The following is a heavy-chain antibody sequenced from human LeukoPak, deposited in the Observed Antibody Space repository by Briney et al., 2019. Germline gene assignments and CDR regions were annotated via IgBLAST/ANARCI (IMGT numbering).Heavy chain of an antibody. J-gene: IGHJ5*02. CDR3: ARGPPRTTMNWFDP. D-gene: IGHD1-1*01. CDR2: INSDGSST. CDR1: GFSFSSYW. V-gene: IGHV3-74*01. Sequence: GGSLGLSCAASGFSFSSYWMHWVRQAPGKGLVWVSRINSDGSSTSYADSVKGRFTISRDNAKNTLYLQMNSLRAEDTAVYYCARGPPRTTMNWFDPWGQGTLVTVSS.